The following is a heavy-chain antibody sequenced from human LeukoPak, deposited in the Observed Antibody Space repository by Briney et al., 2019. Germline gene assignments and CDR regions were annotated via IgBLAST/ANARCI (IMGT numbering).Heavy chain of an antibody. V-gene: IGHV4-4*02. CDR3: ARSPTKRVTDDY. J-gene: IGHJ4*02. CDR2: IYHSGSG. Sequence: SGTLSLTCAVSGGSISSTNWWCWVRQPPGRGLEWIGEIYHSGSGNYNPSLKSRVTISVDKSKTQFSLTLTSVTAADTAVYFCARSPTKRVTDDYWGQGTLVTVSS. D-gene: IGHD5-18*01. CDR1: GGSISSTNW.